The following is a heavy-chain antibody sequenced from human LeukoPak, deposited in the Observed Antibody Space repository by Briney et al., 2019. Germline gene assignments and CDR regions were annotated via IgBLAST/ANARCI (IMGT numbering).Heavy chain of an antibody. CDR1: GYTFTGYY. J-gene: IGHJ4*02. CDR2: INPNSGGT. CDR3: ASLTDYGGNAYFDY. D-gene: IGHD4-23*01. V-gene: IGHV1-2*02. Sequence: GASVKVSCKASGYTFTGYYMHWVRQAPGQGLEWMGWINPNSGGTNYAQKFQGRVTMTRDTSISTAYMELSRLRSDDTAVYYCASLTDYGGNAYFDYWGQGTLVTVSS.